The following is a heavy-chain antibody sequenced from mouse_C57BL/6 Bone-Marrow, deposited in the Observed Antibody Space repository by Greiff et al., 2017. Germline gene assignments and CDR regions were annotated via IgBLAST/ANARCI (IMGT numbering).Heavy chain of an antibody. CDR2: IYPRDGST. D-gene: IGHD1-1*01. CDR1: GYTFTSYD. CDR3: TRVEFGGISGDWYFDV. J-gene: IGHJ1*03. V-gene: IGHV1-85*01. Sequence: LVESGPELVKPGASVKLSCTASGYTFTSYDINWVKQRPGQGLEWIGWIYPRDGSTKYKEKFKGKDTLAVDTSSSTAYMELHSLTSEDSAVYCCTRVEFGGISGDWYFDVWGRGTTVADCS.